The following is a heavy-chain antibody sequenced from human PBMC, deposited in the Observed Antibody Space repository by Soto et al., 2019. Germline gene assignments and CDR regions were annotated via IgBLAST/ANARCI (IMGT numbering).Heavy chain of an antibody. CDR1: GFTFSDYY. J-gene: IGHJ4*02. Sequence: GGYLRLSCAASGFTFSDYYMSWIRQAPGKGLEWVSYISSSSSYTNYADSVKGRFTISRDNAKNSLYLQMNSLRAEDTAVYYCASGRTHYYDSSGPNLLDYWGQGTLVTLS. CDR3: ASGRTHYYDSSGPNLLDY. D-gene: IGHD3-22*01. V-gene: IGHV3-11*06. CDR2: ISSSSSYT.